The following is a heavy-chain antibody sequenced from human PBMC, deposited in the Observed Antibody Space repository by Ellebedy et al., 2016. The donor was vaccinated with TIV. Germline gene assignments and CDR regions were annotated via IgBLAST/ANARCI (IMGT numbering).Heavy chain of an antibody. Sequence: AASVKVSCKASGYTFTSYDINWVRQATGQGLEWMEWMNPNSGNTGYAQKFQGRVTITRDTSASTAYMELSSLRSEDTAVYYCARERYSRVELDYWGQGTLVTVSS. CDR3: ARERYSRVELDY. CDR2: MNPNSGNT. V-gene: IGHV1-8*01. CDR1: GYTFTSYD. J-gene: IGHJ4*02. D-gene: IGHD6-13*01.